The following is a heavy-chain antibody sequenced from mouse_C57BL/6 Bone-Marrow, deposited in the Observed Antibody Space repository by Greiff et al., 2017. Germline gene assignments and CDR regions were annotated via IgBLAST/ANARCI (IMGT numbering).Heavy chain of an antibody. CDR2: IWSGGST. Sequence: VQLKESGPGLVQPSQSLSITCTVSGFSLTSYGVHWVRQSPGKGLEWLGVIWSGGSTDYNAAFISRLSISKDNSKSQVFFKMNSLQADDTAIYYCARKEVYSNLYAMDYWGQGTSVTVSS. J-gene: IGHJ4*01. CDR1: GFSLTSYG. CDR3: ARKEVYSNLYAMDY. V-gene: IGHV2-2*01. D-gene: IGHD2-5*01.